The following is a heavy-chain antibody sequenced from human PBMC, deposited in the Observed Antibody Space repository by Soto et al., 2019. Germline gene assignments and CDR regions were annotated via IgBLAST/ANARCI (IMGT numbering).Heavy chain of an antibody. V-gene: IGHV4-34*01. CDR1: GGFVSSGSYY. Sequence: QVQLQQWGAGLLKPSETLSLTCAVYGGFVSSGSYYWSWIRQPPGKGLEWIGEMSHSGGTHFNPYLKRQVTRSLDTSKNQFSLKMSSVTAADTALYYCARVERGTATTVVDAFDIWGPGTMVTVSS. D-gene: IGHD2-21*02. CDR2: MSHSGGT. CDR3: ARVERGTATTVVDAFDI. J-gene: IGHJ3*02.